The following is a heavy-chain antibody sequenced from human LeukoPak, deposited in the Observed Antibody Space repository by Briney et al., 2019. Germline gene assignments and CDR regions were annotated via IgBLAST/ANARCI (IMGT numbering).Heavy chain of an antibody. CDR3: ASQVPSLLEVVPVDYYYYGMDV. Sequence: SVKLSCTAAAGTFSSYAISWVRQAPGQGLEWLLGIIPIFGTANYAQTFQGRVTLPADAPTSPPSLELSSLRPEHPAVYYCASQVPSLLEVVPVDYYYYGMDVWGKATTVTVHS. CDR1: AGTFSSYA. D-gene: IGHD2-2*01. J-gene: IGHJ6*04. V-gene: IGHV1-69*13. CDR2: IIPIFGTA.